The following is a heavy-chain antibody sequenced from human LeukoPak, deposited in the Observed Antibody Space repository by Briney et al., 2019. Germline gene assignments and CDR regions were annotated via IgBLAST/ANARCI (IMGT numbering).Heavy chain of an antibody. Sequence: PSETLSLTCTVSGGSISSGTYYWSWIRQPPGKGLEWIGYIYYSGATYYNPSLKSRVTISVDTSKNQFSLKLSSVTAEDTAVYYCAKDRRGGDYPRGAFDIWGQGTMVTVSS. J-gene: IGHJ3*02. CDR1: GGSISSGTYY. CDR3: AKDRRGGDYPRGAFDI. CDR2: IYYSGAT. V-gene: IGHV4-31*03. D-gene: IGHD4-17*01.